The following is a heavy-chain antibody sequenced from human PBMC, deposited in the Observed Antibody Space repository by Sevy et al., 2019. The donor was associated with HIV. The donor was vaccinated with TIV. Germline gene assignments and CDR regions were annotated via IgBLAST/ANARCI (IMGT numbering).Heavy chain of an antibody. CDR1: GFTVTNTY. V-gene: IGHV3-53*01. CDR3: ARGARMAAAGTIDY. Sequence: GGSLRLSCAASGFTVTNTYMSWVRQAPGKELEWVAVIFSGGNIYYAGSVKGRFAISRDNSKNTVSLQRNSLRVEDTAVYFCARGARMAAAGTIDYWGQGTLVTVSS. D-gene: IGHD6-13*01. CDR2: IFSGGNI. J-gene: IGHJ4*02.